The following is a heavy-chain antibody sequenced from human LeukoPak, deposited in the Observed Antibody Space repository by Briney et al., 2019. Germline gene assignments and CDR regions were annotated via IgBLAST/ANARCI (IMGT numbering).Heavy chain of an antibody. Sequence: GASVKVSCKASGYTFTSYYMHWVRQAPGQGLEWMGIINPSGGSTSYAQKFQGRVTMTRDMSTSTVYMELSSLRSEDTAVYYCARGYYDFWSGYGGYYYYMDVWGKGTTVTVSS. V-gene: IGHV1-46*01. J-gene: IGHJ6*03. CDR2: INPSGGST. D-gene: IGHD3-3*01. CDR1: GYTFTSYY. CDR3: ARGYYDFWSGYGGYYYYMDV.